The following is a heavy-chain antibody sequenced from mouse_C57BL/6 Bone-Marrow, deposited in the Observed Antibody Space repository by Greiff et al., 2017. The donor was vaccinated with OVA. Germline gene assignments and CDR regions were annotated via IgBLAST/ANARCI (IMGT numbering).Heavy chain of an antibody. J-gene: IGHJ2*01. CDR2: IYPRDGST. V-gene: IGHV1-78*01. CDR1: GYTFTDYT. CDR3: ARAPCSSYDRYFDD. D-gene: IGHD1-1*01. Sequence: QVQLQQSDAELVKPGASVKLSCTASGYTFTDYTIHWMKQRPEQGLEWIGDIYPRDGSTKYNEKFKGKATLTADKSSSTAYMQLNSLTSEDSAVYVCARAPCSSYDRYFDDWGKGTTLTVSS.